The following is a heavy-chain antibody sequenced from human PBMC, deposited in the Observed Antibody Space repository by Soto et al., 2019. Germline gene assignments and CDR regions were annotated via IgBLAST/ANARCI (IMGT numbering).Heavy chain of an antibody. CDR2: ISGSGGST. V-gene: IGHV3-23*01. J-gene: IGHJ4*02. CDR1: GFTFSSYA. Sequence: GGSLRLSCAASGFTFSSYAMSWVRQASGKGLEWVSDISGSGGSTYYADSVKGRFTISRDNSKNTPYLQLNSLRAEDTAVYYCAKGFPMKYYFDYWGQGTLVTVSS. CDR3: AKGFPMKYYFDY.